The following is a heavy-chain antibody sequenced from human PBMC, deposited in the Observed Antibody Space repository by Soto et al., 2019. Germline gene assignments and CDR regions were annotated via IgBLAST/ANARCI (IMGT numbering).Heavy chain of an antibody. CDR3: ARDYYDSSDHTPFDY. V-gene: IGHV3-30*03. CDR2: ISYDGSNK. D-gene: IGHD3-22*01. CDR1: GFTFSSYG. J-gene: IGHJ4*02. Sequence: GGSLRLSCAASGFTFSSYGMHWVRQAPGKGLEWVAVISYDGSNKYYADSVKGRFTISRDNSKNTLYLQMNSLRAEDTAVYYCARDYYDSSDHTPFDYWGQGTLVTVSS.